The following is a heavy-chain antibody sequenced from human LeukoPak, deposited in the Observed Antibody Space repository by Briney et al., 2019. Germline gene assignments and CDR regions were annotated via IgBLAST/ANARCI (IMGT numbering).Heavy chain of an antibody. Sequence: GGSLRLSCAASGLMFSSSAMSWVRQAPGKGLEWVSAISGSGVATYYADSVKGRFTISRDNSKNTLYLQMNSLRAGDTAVYYCAKGNYDFWSGYPGLSYFDYWGQGTLVTVSS. CDR1: GLMFSSSA. J-gene: IGHJ4*02. V-gene: IGHV3-23*01. CDR2: ISGSGVAT. D-gene: IGHD3-3*01. CDR3: AKGNYDFWSGYPGLSYFDY.